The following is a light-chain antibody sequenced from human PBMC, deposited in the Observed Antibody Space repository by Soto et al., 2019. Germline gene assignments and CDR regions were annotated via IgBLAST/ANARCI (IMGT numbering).Light chain of an antibody. CDR1: QGIRND. CDR3: LQDHNHPWT. V-gene: IGKV1-6*01. CDR2: AAS. J-gene: IGKJ1*01. Sequence: AIQMTQSPSSLSASVGDRVTITCRASQGIRNDLGWFQQKPGKAPNLLIYAASSLQSGVPSRFSGSGSGTDFSLTISSLQPEDFATYYCLQDHNHPWTFGQGTKVEVK.